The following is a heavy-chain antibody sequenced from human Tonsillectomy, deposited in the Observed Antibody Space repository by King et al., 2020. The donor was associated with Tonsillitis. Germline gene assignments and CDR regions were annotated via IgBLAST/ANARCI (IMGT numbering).Heavy chain of an antibody. D-gene: IGHD2-2*01. CDR2: IYPDDSDT. J-gene: IGHJ2*01. V-gene: IGHV5-51*01. CDR1: GYSFTSYW. Sequence: QLVQSGAEVKKPGESLKISCKGSGYSFTSYWIGWVRQMPGKGLEWMGIIYPDDSDTRYSPSFQGQVTISADKSFSTAYLQWSGLRASDTAMYYFARVYWSSTICYWYFDVWGRGTLVTVSS. CDR3: ARVYWSSTICYWYFDV.